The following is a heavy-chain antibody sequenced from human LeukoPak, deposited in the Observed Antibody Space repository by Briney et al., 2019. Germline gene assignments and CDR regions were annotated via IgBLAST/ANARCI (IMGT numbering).Heavy chain of an antibody. D-gene: IGHD3-16*01. Sequence: GGSLRLSCAASGFTFSSYGMHWVRQAPGKGLEWVAVISYDGSNKYYADSVKGRFTISRDNSKNTLYLQMNSLRAEDTAVYYCARGLPYFDYWGQGTLVTVSS. CDR3: ARGLPYFDY. CDR2: ISYDGSNK. CDR1: GFTFSSYG. V-gene: IGHV3-30*03. J-gene: IGHJ4*02.